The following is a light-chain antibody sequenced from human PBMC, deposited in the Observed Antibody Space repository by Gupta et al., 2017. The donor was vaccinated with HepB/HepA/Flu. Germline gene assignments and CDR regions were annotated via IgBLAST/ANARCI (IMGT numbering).Light chain of an antibody. CDR1: SSHIGAGYD. V-gene: IGLV1-40*01. Sequence: QSVLTQPPSVSGAPGQRVTISCTGTSSHIGAGYDVHWYQQLPGTAPKLLIYDNTNRPSGVPDRFSGSKSGTSASRAITGLQAEDEAHYYCQSYDSSLSGSVFGGGTKLTVL. CDR3: QSYDSSLSGSV. J-gene: IGLJ2*01. CDR2: DNT.